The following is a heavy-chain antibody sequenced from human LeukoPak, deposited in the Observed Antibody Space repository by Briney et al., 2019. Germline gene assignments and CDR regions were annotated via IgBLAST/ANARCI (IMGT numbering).Heavy chain of an antibody. D-gene: IGHD6-19*01. CDR1: GGSISSGGYY. V-gene: IGHV4-31*03. J-gene: IGHJ3*02. CDR2: IYYSGST. Sequence: SETLSLTCTVSGGSISSGGYYWSWIRQHPGKGLEWIGYIYYSGSTYYNPSLKSRVTISVDTSKNQFSLKLSSVTAADTAVYYCARDGGWSKENAFDIWGQGTMVTVSS. CDR3: ARDGGWSKENAFDI.